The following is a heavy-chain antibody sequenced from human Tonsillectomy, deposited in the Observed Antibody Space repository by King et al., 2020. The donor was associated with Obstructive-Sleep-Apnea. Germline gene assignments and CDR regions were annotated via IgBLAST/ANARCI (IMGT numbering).Heavy chain of an antibody. CDR3: AKDSTYYYGSGSSHYLDL. CDR1: GFTFGDYA. Sequence: DVQLVESGGVVVQPGGSLRLSCAASGFTFGDYAMHWVRQGPGKGLEWVSVISWNGGTTYYVDSVKGRFIVSRDNSKNSLYLQMNSLRTEDTALYYCAKDSTYYYGSGSSHYLDLWGRGTLVTVSS. V-gene: IGHV3-43D*03. D-gene: IGHD3-10*01. CDR2: ISWNGGTT. J-gene: IGHJ4*02.